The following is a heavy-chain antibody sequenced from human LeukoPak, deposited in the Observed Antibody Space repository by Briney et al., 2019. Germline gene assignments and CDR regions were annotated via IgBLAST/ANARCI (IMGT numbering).Heavy chain of an antibody. CDR1: GVTFSNYW. V-gene: IGHV3-7*03. CDR3: AKIPLNYYDTGDY. J-gene: IGHJ4*02. CDR2: IKQDGSEK. D-gene: IGHD3-22*01. Sequence: GGSLRLSCAASGVTFSNYWMIWVRRAPGKEVEGVGNIKQDGSEKRYADSVRGRFSISRDNAQTSLYLQMNSLRAEDTAVYYCAKIPLNYYDTGDYWGQGTLVTVSS.